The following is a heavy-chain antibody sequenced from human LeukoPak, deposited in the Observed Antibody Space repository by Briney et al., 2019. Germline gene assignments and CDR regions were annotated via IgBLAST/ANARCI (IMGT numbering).Heavy chain of an antibody. D-gene: IGHD2-2*02. CDR2: ISGSGGST. CDR1: GFTFSSYA. Sequence: GGSLRLSCAASGFTFSSYAMSWVRQAPGKGLEWVSAISGSGGSTYYADSVKGRFTISKDNSKNTLYLQMNSLRAEDTAVYYCAKEEYRGGRGPEYNWFDPWGQGTLVTVSS. J-gene: IGHJ5*02. V-gene: IGHV3-23*01. CDR3: AKEEYRGGRGPEYNWFDP.